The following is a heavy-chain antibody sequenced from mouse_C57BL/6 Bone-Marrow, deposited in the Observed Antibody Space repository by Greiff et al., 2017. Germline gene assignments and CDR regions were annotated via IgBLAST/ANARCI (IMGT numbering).Heavy chain of an antibody. J-gene: IGHJ2*01. Sequence: QVQLKQPGAELVKPGASVKLSCKASGYTFTSYWMQWVKQRPGQGLEWIGEIDPSDSYTNYNQKFKGKATLTVDTSSSTAYMQLSSLTSKDSAVYYCARGGYYYFDYWGQGTTLTVAS. D-gene: IGHD2-3*01. CDR1: GYTFTSYW. CDR3: ARGGYYYFDY. CDR2: IDPSDSYT. V-gene: IGHV1-50*01.